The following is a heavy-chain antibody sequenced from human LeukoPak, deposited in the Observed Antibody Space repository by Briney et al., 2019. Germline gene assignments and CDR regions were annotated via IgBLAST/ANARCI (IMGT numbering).Heavy chain of an antibody. Sequence: GGSLRLSCAAPGLTFSNYAMSWVRQAPGKGLEWVSAISGSGGSTYYADSVKGRFTISRDNSKNTLYLQMNSLRADDTAVYYCAKGIMDIDYWGQGTLVTVSS. J-gene: IGHJ4*02. D-gene: IGHD2-2*03. CDR1: GLTFSNYA. CDR2: ISGSGGST. CDR3: AKGIMDIDY. V-gene: IGHV3-23*01.